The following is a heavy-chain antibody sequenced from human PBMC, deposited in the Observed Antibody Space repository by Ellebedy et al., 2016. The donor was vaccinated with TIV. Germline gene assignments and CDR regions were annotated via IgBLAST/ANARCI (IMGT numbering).Heavy chain of an antibody. J-gene: IGHJ4*02. Sequence: GESLKISCEVSGFTFSRYGMHWVRQAPGKGLEWVAYIRYDGSNKYYADSVKGRFTISRDNSKNTQYLQMNSLRSVDTAVYYCAKDLGEDYYDSSGPDYWGQGTQVTVSS. CDR2: IRYDGSNK. V-gene: IGHV3-30*02. D-gene: IGHD3-22*01. CDR1: GFTFSRYG. CDR3: AKDLGEDYYDSSGPDY.